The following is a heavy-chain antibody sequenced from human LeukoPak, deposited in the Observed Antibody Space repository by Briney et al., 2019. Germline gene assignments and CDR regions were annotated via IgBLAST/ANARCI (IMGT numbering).Heavy chain of an antibody. CDR3: ARGAGYNSYWFDP. J-gene: IGHJ5*01. CDR2: ISVYNGNT. CDR1: GYTFTSYD. D-gene: IGHD5-24*01. Sequence: EASVTVSFTASGYTFTSYDISWVRQAPGQGLGWMGWISVYNGNTNYAQKPQCRVTMTRDMSTSTVYMKVSSLRSEDCAVDYSARGAGYNSYWFDPWGQGTLVTVSS. V-gene: IGHV1-18*01.